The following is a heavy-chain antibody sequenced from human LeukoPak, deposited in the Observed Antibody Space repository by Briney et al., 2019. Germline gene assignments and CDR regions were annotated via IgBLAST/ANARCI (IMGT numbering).Heavy chain of an antibody. V-gene: IGHV4-61*02. J-gene: IGHJ4*02. CDR1: GGSVSSGNYY. CDR3: AREPPGY. Sequence: SQTLSLTCTVSGGSVSSGNYYWNWIRQPAGKGLEWIGRIYTNGGASYNPSLKSRVTISIDASKNQFSLKLSSVTAADTAVYYCAREPPGYWGQGILVTVSS. CDR2: IYTNGGA.